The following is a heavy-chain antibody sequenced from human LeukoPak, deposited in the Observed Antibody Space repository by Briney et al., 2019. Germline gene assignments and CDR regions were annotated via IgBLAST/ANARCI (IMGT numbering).Heavy chain of an antibody. CDR1: GFNFSSYA. CDR3: ARDPSRAARLQFDY. V-gene: IGHV3-30*01. J-gene: IGHJ4*02. D-gene: IGHD6-6*01. CDR2: ISNDGSDK. Sequence: GGSLRLSCAASGFNFSSYAMHWVRQAPGKGLEWVAVISNDGSDKNYADSVKGRFTISRDNSKNTLYVQMNSLRAEDTAVYYCARDPSRAARLQFDYWGQGTLVTVSS.